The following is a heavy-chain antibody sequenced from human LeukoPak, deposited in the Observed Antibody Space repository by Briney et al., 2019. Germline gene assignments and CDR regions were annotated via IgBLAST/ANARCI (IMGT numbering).Heavy chain of an antibody. CDR3: ARDTGYTAMVTFDP. CDR1: GYGFNSYG. D-gene: IGHD5-18*01. Sequence: ASVKVSCKASGYGFNSYGISWVRQAPGQGLEWMAWISGYNGNTNYAQKLQGRVTMTTDTSTSTAYMELRSLRSDDTAVYYCARDTGYTAMVTFDPWGQGTLVTVSS. V-gene: IGHV1-18*01. CDR2: ISGYNGNT. J-gene: IGHJ5*02.